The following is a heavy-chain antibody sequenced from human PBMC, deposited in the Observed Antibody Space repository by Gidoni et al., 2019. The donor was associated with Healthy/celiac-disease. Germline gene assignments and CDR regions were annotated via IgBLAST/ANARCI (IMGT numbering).Heavy chain of an antibody. CDR1: GGSISSSSYY. Sequence: QLQLQESGPGLVMPSETLSLTCTVSGGSISSSSYYWGWIRQPPGKGMEWIGSIYYSGSTYYNPSLKSRVTISVDTSKNQFSLKLSSVTAADTAVYYCARLSSGYYYGMDVWGQGTTVTVSS. CDR3: ARLSSGYYYGMDV. J-gene: IGHJ6*02. V-gene: IGHV4-39*01. D-gene: IGHD6-19*01. CDR2: IYYSGST.